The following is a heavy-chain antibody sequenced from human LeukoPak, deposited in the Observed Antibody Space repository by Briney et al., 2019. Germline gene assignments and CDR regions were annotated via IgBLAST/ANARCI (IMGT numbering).Heavy chain of an antibody. CDR2: IKQDGSKK. CDR3: TRVGYIGEGIDY. CDR1: GCPFCSYW. V-gene: IGHV3-7*04. J-gene: IGHJ4*02. D-gene: IGHD5-24*01. Sequence: GGSLRLSCVTSGCPFCSYWMTWVRQAPWKGLEWVVNIKQDGSKKSYVDSVKGRFTISRDNAKNSLYLQMNSLRAEDTAIYYCTRVGYIGEGIDYWGQGTLVTVSS.